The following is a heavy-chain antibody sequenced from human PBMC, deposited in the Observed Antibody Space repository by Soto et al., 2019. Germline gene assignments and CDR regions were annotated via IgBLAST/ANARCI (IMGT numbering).Heavy chain of an antibody. V-gene: IGHV4-34*01. Sequence: ETLYLTCAVYGGSVSGYYWSWIRQPPGKGLEWIGEINHSGSTNYNPSLKSRVTISVDTSKNQFSLKLSSVTAADTAVYYCARGLVVPALFAYRGQRSLVTGSS. D-gene: IGHD2-21*02. CDR3: ARGLVVPALFAY. CDR2: INHSGST. CDR1: GGSVSGYY. J-gene: IGHJ4*02.